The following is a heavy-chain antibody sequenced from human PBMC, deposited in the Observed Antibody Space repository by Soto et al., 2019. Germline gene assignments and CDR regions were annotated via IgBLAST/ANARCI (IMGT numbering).Heavy chain of an antibody. V-gene: IGHV1-8*01. J-gene: IGHJ4*02. CDR1: GYTFTSYD. D-gene: IGHD3-22*01. CDR2: MNPNSGNT. Sequence: ASVKVSCKASGYTFTSYDINWVRQATGQGLEWMGWMNPNSGNTGYAQKFQGRVTMTRDTSISTAYMELSSLRSEDTAVYYCGRGRKDASSGDCYHLIGYWGQGPLVTVSS. CDR3: GRGRKDASSGDCYHLIGY.